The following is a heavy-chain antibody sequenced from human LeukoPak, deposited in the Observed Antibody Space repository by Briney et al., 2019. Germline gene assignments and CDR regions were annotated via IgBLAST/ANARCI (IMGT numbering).Heavy chain of an antibody. J-gene: IGHJ4*02. CDR3: ARGGYGDYGDY. D-gene: IGHD4-17*01. V-gene: IGHV3-21*01. CDR2: ISSSSSYI. Sequence: GGSLRLSCAASGFTFSSYSMNWVRQAPGKGLEWVSSISSSSSYIYYADSVKGRSTISRDNAKNSLYLQMNSLRAEDTAVYYCARGGYGDYGDYWGQGTLVTVSS. CDR1: GFTFSSYS.